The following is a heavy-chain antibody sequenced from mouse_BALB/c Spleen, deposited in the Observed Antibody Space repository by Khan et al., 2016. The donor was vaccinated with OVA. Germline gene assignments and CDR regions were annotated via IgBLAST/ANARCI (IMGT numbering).Heavy chain of an antibody. V-gene: IGHV2-6-4*01. Sequence: VKLEESGPGLVAPSQSLSITCTVSGFSLSRYNVHWVRQPPGKGLEWLGMIWGGGGTDYTSALKSRLSISKDDSKRQVFLKMNSLQTDDTAMYYCTRAYYRYDGYYAMDYGGQGTSVTVSS. CDR1: GFSLSRYN. D-gene: IGHD2-14*01. CDR3: TRAYYRYDGYYAMDY. CDR2: IWGGGGT. J-gene: IGHJ4*01.